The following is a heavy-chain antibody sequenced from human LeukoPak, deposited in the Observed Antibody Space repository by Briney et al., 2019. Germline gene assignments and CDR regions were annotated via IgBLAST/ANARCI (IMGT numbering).Heavy chain of an antibody. CDR3: ARGDSSGYYYSWFDP. CDR2: IYHSGST. J-gene: IGHJ5*02. CDR1: GYSISSGYY. D-gene: IGHD3-22*01. Sequence: PSETLSLTCAVSGYSISSGYYWGWIRQPPGKGLEWIGSIYHSGSTYYNPSLKSRVTISVDTSKNQFSLKLSSVTAADTAVYYCARGDSSGYYYSWFDPWGQGTLVTVSS. V-gene: IGHV4-38-2*01.